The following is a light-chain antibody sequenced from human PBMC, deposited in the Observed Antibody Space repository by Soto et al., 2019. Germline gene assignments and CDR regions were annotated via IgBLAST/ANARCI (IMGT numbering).Light chain of an antibody. CDR3: QHYNSDSEA. J-gene: IGKJ1*01. CDR1: QTISSW. Sequence: DIQMTQSPSTLSGSVGDRVTITCRASQTISSWLAWYQQKPGKAPKLLIYKASTLKSGVPSRFSGSGSGTEFTLTISSLQPDDVATYYCQHYNSDSEAFGQGTEVELK. V-gene: IGKV1-5*03. CDR2: KAS.